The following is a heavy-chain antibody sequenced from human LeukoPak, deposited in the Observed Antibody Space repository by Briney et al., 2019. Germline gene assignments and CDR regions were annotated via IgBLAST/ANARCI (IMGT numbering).Heavy chain of an antibody. D-gene: IGHD6-19*01. CDR3: AKEKYSSGWCFDY. Sequence: PGRPLRLSCAASGFTFSSYGMHWVRQAPGKGLEWVAVIWYDGSNKYYADSVKGRFTISRDNSKNTLYLQMNSLRAEDTAVYYCAKEKYSSGWCFDYWGQGTLVTVSS. CDR2: IWYDGSNK. J-gene: IGHJ4*02. V-gene: IGHV3-33*06. CDR1: GFTFSSYG.